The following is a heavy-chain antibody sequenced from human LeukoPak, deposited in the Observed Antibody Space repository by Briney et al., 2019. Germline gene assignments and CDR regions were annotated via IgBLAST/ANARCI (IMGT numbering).Heavy chain of an antibody. D-gene: IGHD5-18*01. CDR1: GYTFTGYY. V-gene: IGHV1-2*02. CDR3: ARRGYRYYYYYMDV. CDR2: INPNSGGT. Sequence: ASVKVSCKASGYTFTGYYMHWVRQAPGQGLEWMGWINPNSGGTNYAQKFQGRVTMTSDTSISTAYMELSSLRSEDTAVYYCARRGYRYYYYYMDVWGKGTTVTVSS. J-gene: IGHJ6*03.